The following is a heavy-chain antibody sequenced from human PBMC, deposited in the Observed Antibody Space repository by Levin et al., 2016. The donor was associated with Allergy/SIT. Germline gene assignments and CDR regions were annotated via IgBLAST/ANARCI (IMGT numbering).Heavy chain of an antibody. D-gene: IGHD3-10*01. CDR1: GFTVSSNY. J-gene: IGHJ6*03. V-gene: IGHV3-66*02. Sequence: GGSLRLSCAASGFTVSSNYMSWVRQAPGKGLEWVSVIYSGGSTYYADSVKGRFTISRDNSKNTLYLQMNSLRAEDTAVYYCARDQVEVVRGVITRNYYYYYMDVWGKGTTVTVSS. CDR2: IYSGGST. CDR3: ARDQVEVVRGVITRNYYYYYMDV.